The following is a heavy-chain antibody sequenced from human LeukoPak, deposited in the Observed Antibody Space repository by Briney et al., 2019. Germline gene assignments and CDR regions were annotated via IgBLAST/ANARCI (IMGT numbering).Heavy chain of an antibody. CDR1: GFSFSSYG. J-gene: IGHJ4*02. CDR2: INSNGGST. V-gene: IGHV3-64*01. CDR3: AREGSYGDSDY. D-gene: IGHD5-18*01. Sequence: GGSLRLSCAASGFSFSSYGMHWVRQAPGKGLEYVSAINSNGGSTYYANSVKGRFTISRDNSRGTLYLQMGSLRAEDMAVYYCAREGSYGDSDYWGQGTLVTVS.